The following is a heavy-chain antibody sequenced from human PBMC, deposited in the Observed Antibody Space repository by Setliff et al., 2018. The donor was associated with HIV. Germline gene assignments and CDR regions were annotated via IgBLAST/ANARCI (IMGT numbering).Heavy chain of an antibody. CDR1: GGSISSSSYY. J-gene: IGHJ4*02. Sequence: SETLSLTCTVSGGSISSSSYYWGWIRQPPGKGLEWIGSFYYSGNTYYNPSLKSRVTISVDASRNQFSLKLNSVTAADTAVYYCAREPDSIPYDYWGQGTLVTVSS. CDR3: AREPDSIPYDY. V-gene: IGHV4-39*07. CDR2: FYYSGNT. D-gene: IGHD4-4*01.